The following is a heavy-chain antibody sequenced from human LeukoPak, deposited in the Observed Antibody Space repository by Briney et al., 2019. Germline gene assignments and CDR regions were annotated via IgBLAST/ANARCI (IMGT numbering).Heavy chain of an antibody. CDR2: INAGNGNT. CDR3: ARCGAEGDFWSGYGYYYYMDV. CDR1: GYTFTRYV. Sequence: ASVKVSCKASGYTFTRYVMHWVRQAPGQRLEWMGWINAGNGNTKYSQKFQGRVTITRDTSASTVYMELSSLRSEDTAVYYCARCGAEGDFWSGYGYYYYMDVWGKGTTVTVSS. V-gene: IGHV1-3*01. D-gene: IGHD3-3*01. J-gene: IGHJ6*03.